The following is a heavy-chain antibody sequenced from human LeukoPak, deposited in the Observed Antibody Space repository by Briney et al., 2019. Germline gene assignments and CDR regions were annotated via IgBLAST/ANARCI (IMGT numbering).Heavy chain of an antibody. J-gene: IGHJ4*02. Sequence: GASVKVSCKASGYTFTSYDINWVRQATGQGREGMGWMNPNSGNTGYAQKFQGRVTMTRNTSISKAYMELSSLRSDDTAEDYCARGTYYYDSSGQGVYYWGQGTLVTVSS. CDR1: GYTFTSYD. CDR2: MNPNSGNT. CDR3: ARGTYYYDSSGQGVYY. D-gene: IGHD3-22*01. V-gene: IGHV1-8*01.